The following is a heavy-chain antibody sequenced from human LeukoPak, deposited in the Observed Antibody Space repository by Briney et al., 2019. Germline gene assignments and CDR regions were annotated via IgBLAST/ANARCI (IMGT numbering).Heavy chain of an antibody. Sequence: ASVKLSCKASGYTFTSYYMHWVRQAPGQGLEWMGIINPSGGSTSYAQKFQGRVTMTRDTSTSTVYMELSSLRSEDTAVYYCARDGSVENLEWPDFDYWGQGTLVTVSS. D-gene: IGHD3-3*01. CDR3: ARDGSVENLEWPDFDY. CDR1: GYTFTSYY. CDR2: INPSGGST. J-gene: IGHJ4*02. V-gene: IGHV1-46*03.